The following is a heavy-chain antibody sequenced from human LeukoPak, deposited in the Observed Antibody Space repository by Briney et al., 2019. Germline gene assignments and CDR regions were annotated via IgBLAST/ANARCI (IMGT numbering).Heavy chain of an antibody. Sequence: GGSLRLSCAASGFTFSSYAMSWVRQAPGKGLEWVSAISGSGGSTYYADSVKGRFTISRDNAKNSVYLQMNSLRAEDTAVYYCARDRYCSGGSCPDYWGQGTLVTVSS. CDR1: GFTFSSYA. CDR3: ARDRYCSGGSCPDY. J-gene: IGHJ4*02. V-gene: IGHV3-23*01. CDR2: ISGSGGST. D-gene: IGHD2-15*01.